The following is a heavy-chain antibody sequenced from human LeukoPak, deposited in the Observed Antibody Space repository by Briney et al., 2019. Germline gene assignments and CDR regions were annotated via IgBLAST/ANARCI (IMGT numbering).Heavy chain of an antibody. CDR3: ARDPIDTMIVLASFYY. V-gene: IGHV1-69*01. CDR2: IIPIFGTA. J-gene: IGHJ4*02. D-gene: IGHD3-22*01. Sequence: GSSEKVSCKASGRTFSSYAISWVRQAPGQGLEWMGGIIPIFGTANYAQKFQGRVTITADESTSTAYMELSSLRSEDTAVYYCARDPIDTMIVLASFYYWGQGTLVTVSS. CDR1: GRTFSSYA.